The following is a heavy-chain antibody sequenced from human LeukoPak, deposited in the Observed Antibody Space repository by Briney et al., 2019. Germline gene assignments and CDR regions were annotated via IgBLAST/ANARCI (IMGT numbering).Heavy chain of an antibody. Sequence: GGSLRLSCAASGFTFSSYGMHWVRQAPGKGLEWVAVIWYGGSNKYYADSVKGRFTISRDNSKNTLYLQMNSLRAEDTAVYYCARDGNGADAFDIWGQGTMVTVSS. V-gene: IGHV3-33*08. J-gene: IGHJ3*02. D-gene: IGHD1-1*01. CDR3: ARDGNGADAFDI. CDR2: IWYGGSNK. CDR1: GFTFSSYG.